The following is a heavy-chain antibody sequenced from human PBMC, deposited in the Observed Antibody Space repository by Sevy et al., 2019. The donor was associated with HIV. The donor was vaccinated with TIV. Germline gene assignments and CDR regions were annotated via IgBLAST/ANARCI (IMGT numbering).Heavy chain of an antibody. V-gene: IGHV4-38-2*02. J-gene: IGHJ3*02. Sequence: SETLSLTCTVSGYSISSGYYGGWIRQPPGKGLEWIGSIYHSGSTYYNPSLKSRVTISVDTSKNQFSLKLSSVTAADTAVYYCARDRFQITMIVVGGYAFDIWGQWTMVTVSS. CDR1: GYSISSGYY. D-gene: IGHD3-22*01. CDR2: IYHSGST. CDR3: ARDRFQITMIVVGGYAFDI.